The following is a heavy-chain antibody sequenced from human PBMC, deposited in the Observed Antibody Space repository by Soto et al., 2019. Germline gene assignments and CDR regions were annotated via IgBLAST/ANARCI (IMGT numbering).Heavy chain of an antibody. V-gene: IGHV4-34*01. D-gene: IGHD2-15*01. CDR2: IKHSGRT. Sequence: QVQLPQWGAGLLKPSETLSLTCAVYGGSFSGYCWWWILEPPGKGLEWLVAIKHSGRTNYNPSLKSRVTIAVDTSKNQLSLKLSSVTAADTAVYYCARAHFTPTWYCSGGSCYSIDNWFDPWGQGTLVTVSS. CDR1: GGSFSGYC. J-gene: IGHJ5*02. CDR3: ARAHFTPTWYCSGGSCYSIDNWFDP.